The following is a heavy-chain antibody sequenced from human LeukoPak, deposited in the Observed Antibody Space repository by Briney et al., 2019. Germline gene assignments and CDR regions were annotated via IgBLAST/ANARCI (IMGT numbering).Heavy chain of an antibody. Sequence: GGSLRLSCVVSGFTFSESWMSWVRQAPGKGLGWVASLNLDGSDKYYVDSVKGRFTISRDNAKNSLYLQMDSLRVEDTAVYYCAKGRRYPDYWGQGTLVTVSS. CDR3: AKGRRYPDY. D-gene: IGHD1-1*01. CDR2: LNLDGSDK. CDR1: GFTFSESW. V-gene: IGHV3-7*03. J-gene: IGHJ4*02.